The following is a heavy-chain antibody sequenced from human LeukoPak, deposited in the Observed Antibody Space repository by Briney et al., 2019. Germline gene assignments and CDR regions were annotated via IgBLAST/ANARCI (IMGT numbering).Heavy chain of an antibody. Sequence: ASVKVSCKASGYTFIAYYMHWVRQAAGQGLEWMGIINPSGGSTSYAQKFQGRITMTGDTSTSTVYMEVSSLRSEDTAVYYCVRVRGSLPDYWGQGTLVTVSS. CDR2: INPSGGST. CDR3: VRVRGSLPDY. CDR1: GYTFIAYY. J-gene: IGHJ4*02. V-gene: IGHV1-46*01. D-gene: IGHD3-10*01.